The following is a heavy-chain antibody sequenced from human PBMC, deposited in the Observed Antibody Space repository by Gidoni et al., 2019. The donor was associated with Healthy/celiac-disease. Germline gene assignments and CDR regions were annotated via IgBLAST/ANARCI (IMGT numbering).Heavy chain of an antibody. CDR3: ARDSSDYSNYYYYGMDV. V-gene: IGHV3-20*01. Sequence: EVQLVESGGGVVRPGGSLRLSCAASGFTFDDYGMSWVRQAPGKGLEWVSGINWNGGSTGYADSVKGRFTISRDNAKNSLYLQMNSLRAEDTALYHCARDSSDYSNYYYYGMDVWGQGTTVTVSS. D-gene: IGHD4-4*01. J-gene: IGHJ6*02. CDR1: GFTFDDYG. CDR2: INWNGGST.